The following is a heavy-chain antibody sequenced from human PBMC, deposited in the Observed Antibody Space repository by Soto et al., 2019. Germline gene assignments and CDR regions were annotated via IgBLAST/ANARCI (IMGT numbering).Heavy chain of an antibody. CDR1: GFTFSSYA. D-gene: IGHD2-15*01. Sequence: GGSLRLSCAASGFTFSSYAMHWVRQAPGKGLEWVAVISYDGSNKYYADSVKGRFTISRDNSKNTLYLQMNSLRAEDTAVYYCARSAIVVVVAADWFDPWGQGTLVTVSS. CDR3: ARSAIVVVVAADWFDP. CDR2: ISYDGSNK. V-gene: IGHV3-30-3*01. J-gene: IGHJ5*02.